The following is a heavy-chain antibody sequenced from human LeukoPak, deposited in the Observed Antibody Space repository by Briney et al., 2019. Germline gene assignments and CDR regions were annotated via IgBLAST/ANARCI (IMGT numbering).Heavy chain of an antibody. CDR2: INAGNGNT. CDR3: ARDLPKGYCSGGSCYNNWFDP. CDR1: GYTFTSYA. J-gene: IGHJ5*02. D-gene: IGHD2-15*01. Sequence: GASVKVSCKASGYTFTSYAMHWVRQAPGQRLEWMGSINAGNGNTKYSQKFQGRVTITRDTSASTAYMELSSLRSEDTAVYYCARDLPKGYCSGGSCYNNWFDPWGHGTLVTVSS. V-gene: IGHV1-3*01.